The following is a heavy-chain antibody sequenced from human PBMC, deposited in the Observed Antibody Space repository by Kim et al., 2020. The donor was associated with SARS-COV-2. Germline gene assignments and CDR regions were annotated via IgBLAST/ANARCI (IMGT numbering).Heavy chain of an antibody. V-gene: IGHV3-7*03. J-gene: IGHJ2*01. CDR3: ARDPVGAGLYFDL. Sequence: VDSVKGRVSIPRDNAKNTLYLQMNSLSAEATAVYYCARDPVGAGLYFDLWGRGTLVTVSS.